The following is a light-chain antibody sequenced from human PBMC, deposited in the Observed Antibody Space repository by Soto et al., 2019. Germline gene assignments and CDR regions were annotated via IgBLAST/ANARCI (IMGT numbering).Light chain of an antibody. V-gene: IGKV1-9*01. Sequence: IQLTQSPSSLSASVGDRVTITCRASQGFSTYLAWYQQKPGKVPKLLIYGASTLQSGVPSRFSGSGSGTDFTLTISSLQPEDFATYYCQQLNSYPLTFGQGTRLEIK. CDR3: QQLNSYPLT. J-gene: IGKJ5*01. CDR2: GAS. CDR1: QGFSTY.